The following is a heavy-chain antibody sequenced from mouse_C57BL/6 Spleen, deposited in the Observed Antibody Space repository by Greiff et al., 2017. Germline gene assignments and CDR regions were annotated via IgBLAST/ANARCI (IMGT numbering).Heavy chain of an antibody. CDR3: ARHYGSSYDYAMDY. V-gene: IGHV8-12*01. CDR1: GFSLSTSGMC. J-gene: IGHJ4*01. D-gene: IGHD1-1*01. Sequence: QVTLKVSGPGILQSSQTLSLTCSFSGFSLSTSGMCVSWIRQPSGKGLEWMAHIYWDDDKRYNPSLKSRLTISKDTSRNQVFLKITSVDTADTATYDCARHYGSSYDYAMDYWGQGTSVTVSS. CDR2: IYWDDDK.